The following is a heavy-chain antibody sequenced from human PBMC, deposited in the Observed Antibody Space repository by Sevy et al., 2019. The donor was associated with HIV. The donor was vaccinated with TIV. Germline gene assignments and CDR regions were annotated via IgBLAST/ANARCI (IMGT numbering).Heavy chain of an antibody. CDR1: GFTFSGSD. CDR3: XXXXXTXXXXTACPLDY. V-gene: IGHV3-13*01. J-gene: IGHJ4*02. CDR2: IGTLADT. Sequence: GESLKISCAASGFTFSGSDMHWVRQVKGKGLEWISSIGTLADTFYADSVKGRFTISRDNAQSYLYLHMSSLKVGDTXXXXXXXXXXTXXXXTACPLDYWGQGTLVTVSS. D-gene: IGHD2-21*02.